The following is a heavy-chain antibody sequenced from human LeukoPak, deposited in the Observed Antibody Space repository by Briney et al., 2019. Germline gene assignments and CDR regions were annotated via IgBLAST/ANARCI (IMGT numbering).Heavy chain of an antibody. V-gene: IGHV4-4*07. J-gene: IGHJ4*02. CDR1: GGSISSYC. D-gene: IGHD2-21*02. CDR3: ASFVYCGGDCYTDY. Sequence: SETLSLTCTVSGGSISSYCWSWIRQPAGKGLEWIGRIYTSGSTNYNPSLKSRVTMSVDTSKNQFSLKLSSVTAADTAVYYCASFVYCGGDCYTDYWGQGTPVTVSS. CDR2: IYTSGST.